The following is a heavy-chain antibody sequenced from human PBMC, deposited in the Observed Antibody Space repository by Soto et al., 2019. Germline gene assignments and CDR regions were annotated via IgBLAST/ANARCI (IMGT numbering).Heavy chain of an antibody. CDR1: GRTFRSYA. D-gene: IGHD3-3*01. V-gene: IGHV3-23*01. CDR2: ISGSGAGT. CDR3: AKGRKPDHDDGLCAFDS. Sequence: PGGSLRLSCVVSGRTFRSYAMSWVRQAPGKGLEWVSGISGSGAGTYYADSVKGRFTISRDPSTTTLFLDMYSLGAEDTAIYYCAKGRKPDHDDGLCAFDSWGQGVLVTVSS. J-gene: IGHJ4*02.